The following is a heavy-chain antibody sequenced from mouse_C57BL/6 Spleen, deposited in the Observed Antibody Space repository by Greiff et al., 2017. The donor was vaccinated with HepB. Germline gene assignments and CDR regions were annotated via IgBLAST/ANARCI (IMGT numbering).Heavy chain of an antibody. CDR1: GFTFSSYA. Sequence: DVKLVESGGGLVKPGGSLKLSCAASGFTFSSYAMSWVRQTPEKRLEWVATISDGGSYTYYPDNVKGRFTISRDNAKNNLYLQMSHLKSEDTAMYYCARVLGDYWGQGTSVTVSS. CDR2: ISDGGSYT. V-gene: IGHV5-4*03. D-gene: IGHD4-1*01. J-gene: IGHJ4*01. CDR3: ARVLGDY.